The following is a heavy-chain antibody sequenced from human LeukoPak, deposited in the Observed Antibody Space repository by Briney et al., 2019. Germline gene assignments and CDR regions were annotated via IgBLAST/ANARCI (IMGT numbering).Heavy chain of an antibody. CDR1: GFTISSYA. D-gene: IGHD2-2*01. CDR3: AKRAGDCSSISCYLYYYYYMDV. Sequence: GGSLRLSCAASGFTISSYAVSWVRQAPGKGLEWVSTISGSGGSTFYADTVKGRFTISRDNSKNTLYLQMNSLRAEDTAVYYCAKRAGDCSSISCYLYYYYYMDVWGKGTTVTVSS. V-gene: IGHV3-23*01. CDR2: ISGSGGST. J-gene: IGHJ6*03.